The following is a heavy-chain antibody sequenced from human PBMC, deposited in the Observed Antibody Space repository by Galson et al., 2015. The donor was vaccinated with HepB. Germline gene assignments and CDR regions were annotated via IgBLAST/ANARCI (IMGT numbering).Heavy chain of an antibody. D-gene: IGHD6-19*01. CDR2: ISGSGGST. CDR1: GFTFSSYA. V-gene: IGHV3-23*01. CDR3: AKPPSRYSSGWYGDFDY. J-gene: IGHJ4*02. Sequence: SLRLSCAASGFTFSSYAMSWVRQAPGKGLEWVSAISGSGGSTYYADSAKGRFTISRDNSKNTLYLQMNSLRAEDTAVYYCAKPPSRYSSGWYGDFDYWGQGTLVTVSS.